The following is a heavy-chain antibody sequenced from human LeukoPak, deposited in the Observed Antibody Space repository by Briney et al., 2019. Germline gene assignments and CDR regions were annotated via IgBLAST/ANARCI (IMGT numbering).Heavy chain of an antibody. CDR2: FDPEDGET. Sequence: EASVKVSCKVSGYTLTELSMHWVRQAPGKGLEWMGGFDPEDGETIYAQKFQGRVTMTEDTSTDTAYMELSSLRSEDTAVYYCARGPYIAARAMGHTGDYYYGMDVWGQGTTVIVSS. D-gene: IGHD6-6*01. CDR3: ARGPYIAARAMGHTGDYYYGMDV. CDR1: GYTLTELS. V-gene: IGHV1-24*01. J-gene: IGHJ6*02.